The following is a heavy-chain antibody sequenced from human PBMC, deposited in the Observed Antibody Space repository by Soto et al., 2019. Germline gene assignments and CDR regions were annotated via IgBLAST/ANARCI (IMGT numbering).Heavy chain of an antibody. CDR3: ARVARWLQPDY. J-gene: IGHJ4*02. D-gene: IGHD5-12*01. Sequence: EVQLVESGGGLVQPGGSLRLSFAASGFTFSSYSMNWVRQAPGKGLEWVSYISSSSSTIYYADSVKGRFTISRDNAKNSLYLQMNSLRAENTAVYYCARVARWLQPDYWGQGTLVTVSS. CDR1: GFTFSSYS. V-gene: IGHV3-48*01. CDR2: ISSSSSTI.